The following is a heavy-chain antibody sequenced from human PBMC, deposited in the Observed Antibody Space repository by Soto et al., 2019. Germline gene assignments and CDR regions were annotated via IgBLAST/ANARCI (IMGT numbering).Heavy chain of an antibody. CDR2: ISGGGANT. V-gene: IGHV3-23*01. Sequence: GGSLRLSCAASGFSFSSYAMSWVRQPPGRGLEWVSTISGGGANTQYAESVKGRFTISRDNSRNTLHLQMSFLRADDTALYYCAKERYCSATSCYGGFDVWGQGTVVTVSS. D-gene: IGHD2-2*01. CDR3: AKERYCSATSCYGGFDV. J-gene: IGHJ3*01. CDR1: GFSFSSYA.